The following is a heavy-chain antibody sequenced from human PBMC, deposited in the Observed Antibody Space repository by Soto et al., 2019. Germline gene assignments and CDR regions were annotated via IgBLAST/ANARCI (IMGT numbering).Heavy chain of an antibody. CDR3: AKDLYGDQGFDY. D-gene: IGHD4-17*01. CDR1: GFTFTSFG. CDR2: VSHDGSNK. V-gene: IGHV3-30*18. Sequence: QVQLVESGGDVVQPGRSLRLSCAASGFTFTSFGMHWVRKPPGKGLEWVALVSHDGSNKYYAASVKGRFTISRDNSKNTLYLQMNSLRAEDTAEYFCAKDLYGDQGFDYWGQGTLVTVSS. J-gene: IGHJ4*02.